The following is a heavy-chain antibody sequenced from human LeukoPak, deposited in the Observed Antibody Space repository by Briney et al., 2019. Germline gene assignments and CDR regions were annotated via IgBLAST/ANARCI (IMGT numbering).Heavy chain of an antibody. CDR1: GFTFSSYG. CDR3: AKDDPFFDY. J-gene: IGHJ4*02. Sequence: PGGSLRLSCAASGFTFSSYGIHWVRQAPGKGLEWAAFIRSDGNKQNYADSVRGRFTISRDNSKNTVYLQMDSLRTEDTAVYYCAKDDPFFDYWGQGILVTVSS. V-gene: IGHV3-30*02. CDR2: IRSDGNKQ.